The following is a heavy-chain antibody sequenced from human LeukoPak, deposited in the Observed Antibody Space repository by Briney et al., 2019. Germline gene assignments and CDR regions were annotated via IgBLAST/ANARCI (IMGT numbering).Heavy chain of an antibody. CDR1: GFIFSSYA. Sequence: GGSLRLSCAASGFIFSSYALHWVRQAPGKGLEWVAVISYDGSKEYNADSVKGRFTISRDNSKNTLYLQMNSLSAEDTAVYYCARASFGVVISWLVNWGQGTLVTVSS. V-gene: IGHV3-30*04. CDR2: ISYDGSKE. J-gene: IGHJ4*02. D-gene: IGHD3-3*01. CDR3: ARASFGVVISWLVN.